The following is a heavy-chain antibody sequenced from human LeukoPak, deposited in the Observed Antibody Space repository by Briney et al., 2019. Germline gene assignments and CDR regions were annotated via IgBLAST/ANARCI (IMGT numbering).Heavy chain of an antibody. CDR1: GYKLTNNW. Sequence: GESLKISCKISGYKLTNNWIGWVRQVPGKGLEWMGIIYPGDSDTRYSPSFQGQVTISADKSISTAYLQWSSLKASDTAMYYCARRSWYGNWFDPWGQGTLVTVSS. V-gene: IGHV5-51*01. J-gene: IGHJ5*02. CDR2: IYPGDSDT. CDR3: ARRSWYGNWFDP. D-gene: IGHD6-13*01.